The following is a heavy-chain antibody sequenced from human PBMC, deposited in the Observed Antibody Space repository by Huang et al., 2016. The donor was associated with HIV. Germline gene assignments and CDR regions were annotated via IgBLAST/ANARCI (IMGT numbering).Heavy chain of an antibody. CDR2: MNRDGGSS. V-gene: IGHV3-74*01. D-gene: IGHD3-22*01. J-gene: IGHJ4*02. CDR3: VRDPRIQSWLNYFDY. CDR1: GFTFRSYW. Sequence: EVQLVESGGGLVQPGGSLRLSCAASGFTFRSYWLHWVRQAPGKGLVWFSRMNRDGGSSGCADPVKGRFTISRDNAKDTLYLQMNSLRAEDTAVYYCVRDPRIQSWLNYFDYWGQGTLVSVSS.